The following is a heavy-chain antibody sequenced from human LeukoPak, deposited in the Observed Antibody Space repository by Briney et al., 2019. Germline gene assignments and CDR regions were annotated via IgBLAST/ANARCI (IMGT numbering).Heavy chain of an antibody. CDR2: IYSGGNT. CDR3: AREEHYRRYFAL. Sequence: PGGSLRLSCAASGFTFSSYSMSWVRQAPGKGLEWVSVIYSGGNTYYADSVKGRFTISRDNSKNTLYLQMNTLRAEDTAVYFCAREEHYRRYFALWGRGTLVTVSS. V-gene: IGHV3-53*01. J-gene: IGHJ2*01. D-gene: IGHD3-16*02. CDR1: GFTFSSYS.